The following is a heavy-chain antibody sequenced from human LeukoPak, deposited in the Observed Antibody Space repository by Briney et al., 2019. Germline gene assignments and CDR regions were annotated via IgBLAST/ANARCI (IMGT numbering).Heavy chain of an antibody. D-gene: IGHD2/OR15-2a*01. CDR2: ISPVSSYT. CDR1: GFSFNSYT. CDR3: VRDVPRRIGMDV. J-gene: IGHJ6*02. V-gene: IGHV3-21*01. Sequence: GGSLRLSCLASGFSFNSYTMNWVREAPGKGLEWVSTISPVSSYTWYAESVKGRFTISRDNPKNSLYLQMDSLRAEDTAVYYCVRDVPRRIGMDVWGQGTTVTVSS.